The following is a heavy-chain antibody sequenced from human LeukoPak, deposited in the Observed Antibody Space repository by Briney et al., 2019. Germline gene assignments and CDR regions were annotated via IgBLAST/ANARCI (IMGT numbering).Heavy chain of an antibody. CDR1: GGSISRSSYY. D-gene: IGHD4-17*01. Sequence: SETLSLTCTVSGGSISRSSYYWGWIRQPPGKGLEWIGSIYYSGLTHYKSSLKSRITMSVDTSKNQFSLNLSSVTAADTAVYYCARHLTSTTVIPGFDIWGRGTMVTVSS. CDR3: ARHLTSTTVIPGFDI. J-gene: IGHJ3*02. V-gene: IGHV4-39*01. CDR2: IYYSGLT.